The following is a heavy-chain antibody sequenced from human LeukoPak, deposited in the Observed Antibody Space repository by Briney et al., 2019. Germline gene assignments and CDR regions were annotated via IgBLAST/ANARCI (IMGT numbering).Heavy chain of an antibody. CDR3: ARVLKGYCSGGSCSHYYYYMDV. D-gene: IGHD2-15*01. CDR1: GYTFTGYY. CDR2: INPNSGGT. Sequence: ASVKVSCKASGYTFTGYYMHWVRQAPGQGLEWMGWINPNSGGTNYAQKFQGRVTMTRDTSISTAYMELSRLRSDDTAVYYCARVLKGYCSGGSCSHYYYYMDVWGKGTTVTISS. J-gene: IGHJ6*03. V-gene: IGHV1-2*02.